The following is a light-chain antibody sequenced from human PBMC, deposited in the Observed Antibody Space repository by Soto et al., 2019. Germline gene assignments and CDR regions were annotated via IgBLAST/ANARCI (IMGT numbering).Light chain of an antibody. J-gene: IGLJ3*02. CDR1: SSDVGGYNY. V-gene: IGLV2-8*01. CDR2: EVS. Sequence: QSALTQTPSASGSPGQSVTISCTGTSSDVGGYNYVSWYQQHPGKAPKLMIYEVSKRPSGVADRFSGSKSGNTASLTVSGLQAEDEADYYCSSYAGSNNLVFGGGTKLTV. CDR3: SSYAGSNNLV.